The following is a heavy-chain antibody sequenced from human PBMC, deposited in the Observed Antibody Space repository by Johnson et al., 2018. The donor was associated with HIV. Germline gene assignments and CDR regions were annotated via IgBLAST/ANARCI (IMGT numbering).Heavy chain of an antibody. V-gene: IGHV3-15*01. Sequence: VQLVESGGGVVQPGRSLRLSCAASGFTFSNAWMSWVRQGPGQGLEWVGRIKSKTEGGTTDYAAPVKGRFTISRDDSKNTLFLQMNSLKIEDTATYYCTTAGSSGSAHAFDIWGKGTRVTVSS. CDR3: TTAGSSGSAHAFDI. CDR1: GFTFSNAW. D-gene: IGHD3-22*01. J-gene: IGHJ3*02. CDR2: IKSKTEGGTT.